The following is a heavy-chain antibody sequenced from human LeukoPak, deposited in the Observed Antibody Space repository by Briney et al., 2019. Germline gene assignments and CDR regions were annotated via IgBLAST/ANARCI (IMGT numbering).Heavy chain of an antibody. Sequence: GGSLRLSCAASGFTFSSYWMSWVRQAPGKGLEWVANIIQDGSEKYYVDSVKGRFTISRDNAKNSLYLQMNSLRGEDTAVYYCAGQTGSVCISNWFVYWGQGTLVTVSS. J-gene: IGHJ4*02. D-gene: IGHD6-13*01. CDR3: AGQTGSVCISNWFVY. V-gene: IGHV3-7*01. CDR1: GFTFSSYW. CDR2: IIQDGSEK.